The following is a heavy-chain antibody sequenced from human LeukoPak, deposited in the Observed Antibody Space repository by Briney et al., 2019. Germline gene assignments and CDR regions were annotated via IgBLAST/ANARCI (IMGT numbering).Heavy chain of an antibody. CDR3: AKGSPINWFDP. CDR1: GFTFSSYS. V-gene: IGHV3-48*01. Sequence: GGSLRLSCAASGFTFSSYSMNWVRQAPGKGLEWGSYISGSSSTIYYADSVKGRFTISRDNSKNTLYLQMNSLRAEDTAVYYCAKGSPINWFDPWGQGTLVTVSS. J-gene: IGHJ5*02. CDR2: ISGSSSTI.